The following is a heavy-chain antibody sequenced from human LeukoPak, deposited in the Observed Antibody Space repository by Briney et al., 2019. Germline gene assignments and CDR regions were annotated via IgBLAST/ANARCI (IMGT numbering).Heavy chain of an antibody. D-gene: IGHD1-26*01. Sequence: PSETLSLTCTVSGGSISSYYWSWIRQPPGKGLEWIGYIYYSGSTNYNPSLKSRVTISVDTSKNQFSLKLSSVTAADTAVYYCASGSGSYYSPFDYWGQGTLVTVSS. V-gene: IGHV4-59*08. J-gene: IGHJ4*02. CDR2: IYYSGST. CDR1: GGSISSYY. CDR3: ASGSGSYYSPFDY.